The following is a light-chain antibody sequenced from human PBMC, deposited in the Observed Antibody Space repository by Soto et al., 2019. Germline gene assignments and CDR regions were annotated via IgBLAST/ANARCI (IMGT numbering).Light chain of an antibody. V-gene: IGKV3-20*01. CDR2: GAS. CDR1: QSVSSNY. J-gene: IGKJ3*01. CDR3: QQYTTSLVT. Sequence: EIVLTQSPGTLSLSPGERATLSCRASQSVSSNYLAWYQQKPGQAPRLVIYGASSRATGIPDRFSGSGSGTDFTLTISRLEPEDFAVYSCQQYTTSLVTFGPGTKVDIK.